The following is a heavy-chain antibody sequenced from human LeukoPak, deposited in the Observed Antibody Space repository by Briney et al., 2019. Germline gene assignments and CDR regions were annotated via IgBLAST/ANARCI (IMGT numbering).Heavy chain of an antibody. D-gene: IGHD3-22*01. CDR3: VKGLRYYDSSDTFDY. J-gene: IGHJ4*02. V-gene: IGHV3-64D*06. Sequence: PGGSLRLSCSASGFTFSSYAMHWVRQAPGKGLEYVSAISSNGDSTYYADSAKGRFTISRDNSKNTLYLQMSSLRAEDTAVYYCVKGLRYYDSSDTFDYWGQGTLVTVSS. CDR1: GFTFSSYA. CDR2: ISSNGDST.